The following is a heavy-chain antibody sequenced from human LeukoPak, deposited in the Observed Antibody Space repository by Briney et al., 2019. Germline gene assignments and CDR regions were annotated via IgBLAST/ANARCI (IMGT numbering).Heavy chain of an antibody. CDR3: ARNGGGGYYYYMDV. D-gene: IGHD3-16*01. CDR1: GFTFDDYG. CDR2: ISWNGGST. V-gene: IGHV3-20*04. Sequence: GGSLRLSCAASGFTFDDYGMSWVRRAPGKWLEWVSGISWNGGSTGYADSVKGRFTISRDNAKNYLYLQMNSLRAEDTALYYCARNGGGGYYYYMDVWGKGTTVTVSS. J-gene: IGHJ6*03.